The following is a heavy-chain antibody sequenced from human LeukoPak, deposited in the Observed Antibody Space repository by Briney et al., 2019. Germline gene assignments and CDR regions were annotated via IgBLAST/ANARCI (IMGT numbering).Heavy chain of an antibody. J-gene: IGHJ4*02. CDR3: ARGLGITAAGVGY. D-gene: IGHD6-13*01. Sequence: GASVKVSCKASGYTFTGYYIHWVRQAPGQGLEWVGWMNPNSGNTAYAQKFQGRVTMTRNTSISTAYMELISLRSEDTAVYYCARGLGITAAGVGYWGQGTLVTVSS. V-gene: IGHV1-8*02. CDR1: GYTFTGYY. CDR2: MNPNSGNT.